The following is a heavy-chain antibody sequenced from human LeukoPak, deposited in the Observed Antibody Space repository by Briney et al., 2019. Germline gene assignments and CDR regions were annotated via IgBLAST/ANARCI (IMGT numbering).Heavy chain of an antibody. D-gene: IGHD1-26*01. V-gene: IGHV4-34*01. CDR1: GGSFSGYY. Sequence: SEALSLTCAVYGGSFSGYYWSWIRQPPGKGLEWIGEINHSGSTNYNPSLKNRVTISVDTSKNQFSLKLSSVTAADTAVYYCARGGPLYRPYFDYWGQGTLVTVSS. J-gene: IGHJ4*02. CDR2: INHSGST. CDR3: ARGGPLYRPYFDY.